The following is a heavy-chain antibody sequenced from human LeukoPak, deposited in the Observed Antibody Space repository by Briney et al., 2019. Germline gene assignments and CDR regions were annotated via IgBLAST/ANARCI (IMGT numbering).Heavy chain of an antibody. D-gene: IGHD3-10*01. CDR1: GFTFSSYS. CDR3: ARGRHYGSGSYYKN. V-gene: IGHV3-21*01. J-gene: IGHJ4*02. CDR2: ISSSSSYI. Sequence: GGSLRLSCAASGFTFSSYSMNWVRQAPGKGLEWVSSISSSSSYIYYADSVKGRFTISRDNAKNSLYLQMNSLRAEDTAVYCCARGRHYGSGSYYKNWGQGTLVTVSS.